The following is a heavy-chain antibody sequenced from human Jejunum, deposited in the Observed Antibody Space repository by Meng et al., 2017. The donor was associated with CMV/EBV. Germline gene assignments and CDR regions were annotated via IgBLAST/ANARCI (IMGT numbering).Heavy chain of an antibody. J-gene: IGHJ4*02. V-gene: IGHV4-59*01. D-gene: IGHD2-15*01. CDR2: IYSSGST. Sequence: CTVSGDSIHNYYWSWIRQPPGKALEWIGYIYSSGSTYYNPSLNSRVIISVDTSRSHFSLRLTSVTAADTAVYYCARYSRGGYYFDYWGQGTLVTVSS. CDR3: ARYSRGGYYFDY. CDR1: GDSIHNYY.